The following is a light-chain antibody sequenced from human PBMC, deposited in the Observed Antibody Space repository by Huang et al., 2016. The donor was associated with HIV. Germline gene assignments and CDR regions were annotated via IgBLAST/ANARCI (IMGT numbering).Light chain of an antibody. CDR3: QLRSTWPGDT. CDR1: QTVSSY. CDR2: DAS. V-gene: IGKV3-11*01. J-gene: IGKJ4*01. Sequence: EIVLTQSPATLSLSPGERATLSGRASQTVSSYLAWYQQKPGQAPRLLIYDASNRATGIPARFSGSGSWTDFTLTISSLEPEDFAVYYCQLRSTWPGDTFGGGTKVEIK.